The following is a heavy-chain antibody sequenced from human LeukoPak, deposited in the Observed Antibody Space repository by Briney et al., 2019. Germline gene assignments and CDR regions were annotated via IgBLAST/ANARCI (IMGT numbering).Heavy chain of an antibody. D-gene: IGHD1-26*01. V-gene: IGHV1-8*03. CDR3: ARTGSYGDAFGI. CDR2: MNPNSGNT. J-gene: IGHJ3*02. CDR1: GYTFTSYD. Sequence: ASVKLSCKASGYTFTSYDINWVRQAPGQGLEWMGWMNPNSGNTGYAQKFQGRVTITRNTSISTAYMELSSLRSEDTAVYYCARTGSYGDAFGIWGQGTMVTVSS.